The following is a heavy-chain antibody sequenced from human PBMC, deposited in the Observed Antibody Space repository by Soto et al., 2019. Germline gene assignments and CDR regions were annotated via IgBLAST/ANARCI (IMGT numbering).Heavy chain of an antibody. CDR1: GFTFSIYA. D-gene: IGHD3-22*01. Sequence: PRGSLRLSCASSGFTFSIYAMHWVRQAPGKGLEWVAVISYDGSNKYYADSVKGRFTISRDNSKNTLYLQMNSLRAEDTAVYYCAREDYYDSSGYLPYWGQGTMVTVSS. J-gene: IGHJ4*02. CDR2: ISYDGSNK. CDR3: AREDYYDSSGYLPY. V-gene: IGHV3-30-3*01.